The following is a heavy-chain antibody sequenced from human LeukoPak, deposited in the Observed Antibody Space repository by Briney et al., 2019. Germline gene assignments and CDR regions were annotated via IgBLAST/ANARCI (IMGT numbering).Heavy chain of an antibody. D-gene: IGHD1-26*01. CDR2: IDPSSTYI. Sequence: GGSLRLSCAASGFTFSSYGMHWVRQAPGKGLEWVSAIDPSSTYIYYADSVKGRFTISRDNAKNSLYLQMDSLRAEDTAVYYCARGGWEFDYWGQGTLVTVSS. CDR1: GFTFSSYG. V-gene: IGHV3-21*01. J-gene: IGHJ4*02. CDR3: ARGGWEFDY.